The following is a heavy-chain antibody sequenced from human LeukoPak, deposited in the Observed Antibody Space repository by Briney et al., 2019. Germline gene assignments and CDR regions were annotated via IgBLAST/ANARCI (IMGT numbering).Heavy chain of an antibody. CDR1: GYTFTSYA. V-gene: IGHV1-3*01. J-gene: IGHJ4*02. Sequence: ASVKVSCKASGYTFTSYAMHWVRQAPGQRLEWMGWINAGNGNTKYSQKFQGRVTITRDTSASTAYMEPSSLRSEDTAVYYCARGVLLWFGEFHNHFDYWGQGTLVTVSS. CDR3: ARGVLLWFGEFHNHFDY. D-gene: IGHD3-10*01. CDR2: INAGNGNT.